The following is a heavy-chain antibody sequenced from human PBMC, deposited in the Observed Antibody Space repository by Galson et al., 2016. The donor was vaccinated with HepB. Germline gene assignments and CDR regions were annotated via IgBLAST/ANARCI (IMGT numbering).Heavy chain of an antibody. J-gene: IGHJ5*02. D-gene: IGHD3-22*01. V-gene: IGHV3-7*01. CDR3: ARAGGTVYYHDSSGYST. CDR2: IKEDGSEK. CDR1: GFTFSNDW. Sequence: SLRLSCAASGFTFSNDWMSWVRQAPGKGLEWVANIKEDGSEKYYVYAVKGRFTITRDNAKNSMYLQMNSLSAEDTAVYYCARAGGTVYYHDSSGYSTWGQGTLVTVSS.